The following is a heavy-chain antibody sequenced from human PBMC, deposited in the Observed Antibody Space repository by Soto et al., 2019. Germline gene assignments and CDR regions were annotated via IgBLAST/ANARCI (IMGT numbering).Heavy chain of an antibody. CDR1: GGTFSSYA. CDR3: ARRITGTVSYYSGMDV. V-gene: IGHV1-69*13. D-gene: IGHD1-20*01. J-gene: IGHJ6*02. CDR2: NIPIFGTA. Sequence: ASVKVSCKASGGTFSSYAISWVRQAPGQGLEWMGGNIPIFGTANYAQKFQGRVTITADESTSTAYMELSSLRSEDTAVYYCARRITGTVSYYSGMDVWGQGTTVTVSS.